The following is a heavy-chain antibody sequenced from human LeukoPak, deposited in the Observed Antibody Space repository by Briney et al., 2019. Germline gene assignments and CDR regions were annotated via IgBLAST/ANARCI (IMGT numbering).Heavy chain of an antibody. J-gene: IGHJ4*02. CDR3: ARDKASPGTYYNGLPDY. CDR1: GYTFTGYF. CDR2: INPKSGAT. D-gene: IGHD3-10*01. Sequence: ASVKVSCKASGYTFTGYFIHWVRQAPEQGLQWLGWINPKSGATEYARKFQGRVTVTTDTSISTAYMALTRLRSDDTAVYFCARDKASPGTYYNGLPDYWGQGTLVTVSS. V-gene: IGHV1-2*02.